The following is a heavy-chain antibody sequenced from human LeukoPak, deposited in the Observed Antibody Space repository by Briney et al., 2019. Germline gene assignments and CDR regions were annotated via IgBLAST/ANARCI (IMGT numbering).Heavy chain of an antibody. CDR1: GGTFSSYA. J-gene: IGHJ4*02. D-gene: IGHD6-13*01. CDR2: INPNSGGT. Sequence: ASVKVSCKASGGTFSSYAISWVRQAPGQGLEWMGWINPNSGGTNYAQEFQGWVTMTRDTSISTAYMELSRLRSDDTAVYYCARGTLADYWGQGTLVTVSS. V-gene: IGHV1-2*04. CDR3: ARGTLADY.